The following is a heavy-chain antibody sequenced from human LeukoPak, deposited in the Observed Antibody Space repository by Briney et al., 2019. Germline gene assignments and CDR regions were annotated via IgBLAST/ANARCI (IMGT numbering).Heavy chain of an antibody. D-gene: IGHD2-15*01. J-gene: IGHJ4*02. CDR3: TRDRIMTDF. V-gene: IGHV3-49*03. CDR1: GFTFGDYS. Sequence: GGSLRLSCTASGFTFGDYSMTWFRQAPGKGLEWVSFIRNKASGGTTEHAASVRGRFTTSRDDSKSIAYLHMNSLKTEDTALYYCTRDRIMTDFWGQGTLVTVSS. CDR2: IRNKASGGTT.